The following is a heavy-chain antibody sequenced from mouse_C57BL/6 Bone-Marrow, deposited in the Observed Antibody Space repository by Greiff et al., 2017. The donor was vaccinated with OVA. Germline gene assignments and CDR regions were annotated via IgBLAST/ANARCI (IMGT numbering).Heavy chain of an antibody. CDR1: GFNIKDDY. Sequence: VQLQQSGAELVRPGASVKLSCTASGFNIKDDYMHWVKERPEQGLEWIGWIDPENGDTEYASKFQGKATITADTSSKTVYLHLSSLTSEDTAVYYCARWWLLQYWGQGTLVTVSA. CDR2: IDPENGDT. D-gene: IGHD2-3*01. J-gene: IGHJ3*01. CDR3: ARWWLLQY. V-gene: IGHV14-4*01.